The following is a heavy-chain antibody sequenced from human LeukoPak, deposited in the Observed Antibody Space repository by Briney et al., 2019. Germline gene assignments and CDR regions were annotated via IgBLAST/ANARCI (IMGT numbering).Heavy chain of an antibody. CDR2: IIGSGGTT. CDR3: AKGSQYSSSWSDY. V-gene: IGHV3-23*01. CDR1: GFTFSSYA. D-gene: IGHD6-13*01. J-gene: IGHJ4*02. Sequence: GGSLRLSCAASGFTFSSYAMSWVRQAPGKGLEWVSAIIGSGGTTDYADSVKGRFTISRDNSRNTLYLQMNSMRAEDTAVYYCAKGSQYSSSWSDYWGQGTLVTVSS.